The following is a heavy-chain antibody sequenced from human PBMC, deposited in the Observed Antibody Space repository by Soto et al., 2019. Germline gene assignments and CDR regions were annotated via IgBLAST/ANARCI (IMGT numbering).Heavy chain of an antibody. CDR3: AKQRYCSSTSCYKGDHYYYGMDV. Sequence: VQLLESGGGLVQPGGSLRPSCAASGFTFSSYGMHWVRQAPGKGLEWVAVISYDGSNKYYADSVKGRFTISRDNSKNTLYLQMNSLRAEDTAVYYCAKQRYCSSTSCYKGDHYYYGMDVWGQGTTVTVSS. D-gene: IGHD2-2*02. CDR2: ISYDGSNK. CDR1: GFTFSSYG. V-gene: IGHV3-30*18. J-gene: IGHJ6*02.